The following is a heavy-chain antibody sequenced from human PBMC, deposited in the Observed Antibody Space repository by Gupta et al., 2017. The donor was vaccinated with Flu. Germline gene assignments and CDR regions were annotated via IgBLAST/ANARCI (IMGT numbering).Heavy chain of an antibody. D-gene: IGHD4-17*01. CDR1: GNFSQYT. V-gene: IGHV1-69*02. J-gene: IGHJ6*02. Sequence: GNFSQYTIHWVRQAPGQGLEWVGGIGPILGLADYAQKFQGRVTITADRSTNTAYMELSSLKSEDTAVYYCASGDDYGDYYYFGMDVWGQGTTVTVSS. CDR2: IGPILGLA. CDR3: ASGDDYGDYYYFGMDV.